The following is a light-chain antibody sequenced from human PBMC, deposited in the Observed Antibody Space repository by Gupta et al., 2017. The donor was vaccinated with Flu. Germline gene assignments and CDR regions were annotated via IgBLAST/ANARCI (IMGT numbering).Light chain of an antibody. J-gene: IGKJ1*01. CDR3: HQSSDLPWT. Sequence: EIVLTQSPDFQAVTPKEKATITCRASQNIGGALHWYQQKPDQSPKVLIKYASQPWSGVPSRFSGSGSGTDFTPTINGLETEDAATYYCHQSSDLPWTFGQGTKVEIK. V-gene: IGKV6-21*01. CDR2: YAS. CDR1: QNIGGA.